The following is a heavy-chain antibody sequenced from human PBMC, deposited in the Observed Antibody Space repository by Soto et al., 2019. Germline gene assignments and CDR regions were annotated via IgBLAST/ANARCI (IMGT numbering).Heavy chain of an antibody. V-gene: IGHV4-4*02. J-gene: IGHJ5*02. CDR3: ARGWIYCTNGVCSHNWFDP. Sequence: SDTLSLSCAVSGGPISSSTWWSWVRQPPGKGLEWIGEIYHSGSTNYNPSLKNRVTISVDKSKNQFSLKLSAVTAADTAVYYCARGWIYCTNGVCSHNWFDPWGQGTLVTVSS. CDR2: IYHSGST. D-gene: IGHD2-8*01. CDR1: GGPISSSTW.